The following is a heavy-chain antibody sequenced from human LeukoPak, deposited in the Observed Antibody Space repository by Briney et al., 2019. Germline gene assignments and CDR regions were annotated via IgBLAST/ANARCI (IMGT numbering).Heavy chain of an antibody. Sequence: AASVKVSFKASGYTFTGYYMHWVRQAPGQGLEWMGWINPNSGGTNNAQKFQGRVTMTRDTSISTAYMELSRLRSDDTAVYYCARGLLRMVRGVMGSPWGQGTLVTVSS. V-gene: IGHV1-2*02. CDR2: INPNSGGT. CDR1: GYTFTGYY. CDR3: ARGLLRMVRGVMGSP. J-gene: IGHJ5*02. D-gene: IGHD3-10*01.